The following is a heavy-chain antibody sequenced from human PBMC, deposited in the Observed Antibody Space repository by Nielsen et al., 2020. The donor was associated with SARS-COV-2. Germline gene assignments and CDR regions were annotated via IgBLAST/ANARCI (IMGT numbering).Heavy chain of an antibody. CDR1: GYSFTSYW. J-gene: IGHJ6*02. D-gene: IGHD6-13*01. V-gene: IGHV5-10-1*01. CDR3: ARLQSSTGGGMDV. CDR2: IDPSDSYT. Sequence: GESLKISCKGSGYSFTSYWISWVRQMPGKGLEWMGRIDPSDSYTNYSPSFQGHVTISADKSITTAYLQWNSLQASDSAMYYCARLQSSTGGGMDVWGQGTAVTVSS.